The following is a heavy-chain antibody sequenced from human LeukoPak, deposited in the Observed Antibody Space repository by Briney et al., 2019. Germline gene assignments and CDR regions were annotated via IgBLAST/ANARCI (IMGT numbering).Heavy chain of an antibody. CDR3: ARDFDAGIVVAGFDY. V-gene: IGHV3-21*01. CDR2: ISSSSNYI. Sequence: PGGSLRLSCAASGFTFSDYNMNWVRQAPGKGLEWVSYISSSSNYIHYADSVKGRFTISRDNAKNSMYLQMNSLRAEDTAVYYCARDFDAGIVVAGFDYWGQGTLVTVSS. J-gene: IGHJ4*02. D-gene: IGHD6-19*01. CDR1: GFTFSDYN.